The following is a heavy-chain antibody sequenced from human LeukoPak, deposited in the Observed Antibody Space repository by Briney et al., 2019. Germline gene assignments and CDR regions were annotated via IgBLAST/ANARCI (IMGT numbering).Heavy chain of an antibody. J-gene: IGHJ5*02. Sequence: SETLSLTCTLSGGSIINHYWSWIRQPAGKGLEWIGRIYSSGSANYSPSLKSRVSMSIDTSNNHSSLNLTSVTAADTALYFCARDVRYASGWSTPESWGQGTLVTVSS. V-gene: IGHV4-4*07. D-gene: IGHD6-19*01. CDR2: IYSSGSA. CDR3: ARDVRYASGWSTPES. CDR1: GGSIINHY.